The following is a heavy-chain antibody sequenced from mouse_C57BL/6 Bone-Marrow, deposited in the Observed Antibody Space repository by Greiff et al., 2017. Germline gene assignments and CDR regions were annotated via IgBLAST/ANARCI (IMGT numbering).Heavy chain of an antibody. CDR1: GYTFTSYT. CDR3: ARECDWFAY. Sequence: VKLVESGAELARPGASVKMSCKASGYTFTSYTMHWVKQRPGQGLEWIGYINPSSGYTKYNQKFKDKATLTADKSSSTAYIQLSSLTSEDSAVYYCARECDWFAYWGQGTLVTVSA. CDR2: INPSSGYT. D-gene: IGHD6-1*01. J-gene: IGHJ3*01. V-gene: IGHV1-4*01.